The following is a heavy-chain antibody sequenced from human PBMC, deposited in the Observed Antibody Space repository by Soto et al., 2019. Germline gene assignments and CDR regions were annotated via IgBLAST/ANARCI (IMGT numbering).Heavy chain of an antibody. CDR1: GFTFRSRG. V-gene: IGHV3-33*01. J-gene: IGHJ4*02. Sequence: QVQMVESGGGVVQPGSSLRLSCTASGFTFRSRGMHWVRQAPGKGLEWVTVIWYDGSREYYVDSVKGRFTISRDNSKNTVYLQMNSLRAEDTAVYYCARAEKQWHLDYWGQGTLVTVSS. D-gene: IGHD2-8*01. CDR3: ARAEKQWHLDY. CDR2: IWYDGSRE.